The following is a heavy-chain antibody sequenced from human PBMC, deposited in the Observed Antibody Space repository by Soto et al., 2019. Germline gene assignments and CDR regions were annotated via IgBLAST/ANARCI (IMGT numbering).Heavy chain of an antibody. D-gene: IGHD3-22*01. J-gene: IGHJ5*02. CDR2: TYYRSKWYN. CDR1: GDTVSSTSAA. V-gene: IGHV6-1*01. CDR3: AKDPLSRYYDSSGSNWFDP. Sequence: SQTLSLTCVISGDTVSSTSAAWTWIRQSPSRGLEWVGRTYYRSKWYNDYAVSVKGRIIINSDTSKNQFSLQLNSLRAEDTAVYYCAKDPLSRYYDSSGSNWFDPWGQGALVTVSS.